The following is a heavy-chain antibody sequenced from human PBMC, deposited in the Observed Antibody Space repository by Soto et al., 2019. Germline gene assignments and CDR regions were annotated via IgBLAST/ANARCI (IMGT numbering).Heavy chain of an antibody. J-gene: IGHJ4*02. Sequence: QVQLVQSGAEVKKPGASVKVSCKASGYTFSDHNINWVRQASGQGPEWLGWMNPNSGDTGYAQNFQGRVTMTRDTSKRTAYMELSILRSEDTAVYYCARVGGNWNDDYFDYWGQGTLVTVSS. V-gene: IGHV1-8*01. D-gene: IGHD1-1*01. CDR2: MNPNSGDT. CDR1: GYTFSDHN. CDR3: ARVGGNWNDDYFDY.